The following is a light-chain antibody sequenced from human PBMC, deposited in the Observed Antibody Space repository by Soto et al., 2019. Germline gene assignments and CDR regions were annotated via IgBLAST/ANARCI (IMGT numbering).Light chain of an antibody. Sequence: DIVVTQSPLSLPVTPGEPASISCRSSQSLLHSNGYNYLDWYLQKPGQSPQLLIYLGSYRASGVPDRFSGSGSGTDFTLKISRVEAEDVGVYYCMQALQTPFTFGPGTKVDIK. CDR1: QSLLHSNGYNY. J-gene: IGKJ3*01. CDR2: LGS. V-gene: IGKV2-28*01. CDR3: MQALQTPFT.